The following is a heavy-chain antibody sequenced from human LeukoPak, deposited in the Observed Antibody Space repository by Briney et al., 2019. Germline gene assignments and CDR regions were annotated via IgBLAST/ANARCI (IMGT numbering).Heavy chain of an antibody. CDR2: ISYDGSNK. V-gene: IGHV3-30*04. CDR1: GVTFSSYA. D-gene: IGHD3-22*01. CDR3: ARGTYYCDSSGYYY. Sequence: TGGSLRLSCAASGVTFSSYAMHWVRQAPGKGLEWVADISYDGSNKYYADSVKGRFTISRDNSKNTLYLQMNSLRAEDTAVYYCARGTYYCDSSGYYYWGQGTLVTVSS. J-gene: IGHJ4*02.